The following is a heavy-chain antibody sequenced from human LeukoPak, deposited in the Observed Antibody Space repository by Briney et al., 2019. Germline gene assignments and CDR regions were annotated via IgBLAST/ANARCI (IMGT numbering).Heavy chain of an antibody. V-gene: IGHV3-23*01. J-gene: IGHJ4*02. CDR2: ISGSGDST. CDR3: AKTRPLDSSSWSHGDY. D-gene: IGHD6-13*01. CDR1: GFTFSSYA. Sequence: PGGSLRLSGAASGFTFSSYAMSWVRQAPGKGLEWVSAISGSGDSTYYGDSVKGRFTISRDNSKNTLYLQMNSLRAEDTAVYYCAKTRPLDSSSWSHGDYWGQGPLVTVSS.